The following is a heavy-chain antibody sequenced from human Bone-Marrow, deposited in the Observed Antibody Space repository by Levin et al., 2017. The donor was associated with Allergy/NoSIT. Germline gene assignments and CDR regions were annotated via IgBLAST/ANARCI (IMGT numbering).Heavy chain of an antibody. Sequence: PGGSLRLSCAASGFTFSSYSMNWVRQAPGKGLEWVSYISSSSSTIYYADSVKGRFTISRDNAKNSLYLQMNSLRAEDTAVYYCARDLLSDFWSGPPLDYWGQGTLVTVSS. V-gene: IGHV3-48*01. CDR3: ARDLLSDFWSGPPLDY. J-gene: IGHJ4*02. D-gene: IGHD3-3*01. CDR1: GFTFSSYS. CDR2: ISSSSSTI.